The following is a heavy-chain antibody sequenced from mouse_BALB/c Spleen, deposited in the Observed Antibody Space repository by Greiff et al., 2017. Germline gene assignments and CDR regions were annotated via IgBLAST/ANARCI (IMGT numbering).Heavy chain of an antibody. J-gene: IGHJ4*01. CDR3: ARWYYGSSYLYYYAMDY. Sequence: VQLQQSGAELVKPGASVKLSCTASGFNIKDSYMHWVKQRPEQGLEWIGRIDTANGNTKYDPKFQGKATITADTSSNTAYLQLSSLTSEDTAVYYCARWYYGSSYLYYYAMDYWGQGTSVTVSS. CDR1: GFNIKDSY. V-gene: IGHV14-3*02. CDR2: IDTANGNT. D-gene: IGHD1-1*01.